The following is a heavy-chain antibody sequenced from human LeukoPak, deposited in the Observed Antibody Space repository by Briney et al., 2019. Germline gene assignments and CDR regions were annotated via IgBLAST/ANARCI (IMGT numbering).Heavy chain of an antibody. CDR1: GFTFSSYW. V-gene: IGHV3-74*01. J-gene: IGHJ4*02. Sequence: GGSLRLSCAASGFTFSSYWMHWVRQVPGKGLLWVARINTDGSATNYADSVKGRFTISRDNAKNTLYLQMDSLRAEDAAVYYCAREPFEVSSYWGQGTLVTVSS. D-gene: IGHD3-3*01. CDR3: AREPFEVSSY. CDR2: INTDGSAT.